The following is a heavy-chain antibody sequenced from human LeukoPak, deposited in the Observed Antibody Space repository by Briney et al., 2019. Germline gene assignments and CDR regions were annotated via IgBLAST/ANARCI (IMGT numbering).Heavy chain of an antibody. D-gene: IGHD2-2*01. Sequence: GRSLRLSCAASGFTFSSYGMHWVRQAPGKGLEWVAVISYDGSNKYYADSVKGRFTISRDNSKNTLYLQMNSLRAEDTAVYYCAKDLLVAASGAFDIWGQGTMVTVSS. CDR3: AKDLLVAASGAFDI. CDR2: ISYDGSNK. J-gene: IGHJ3*02. CDR1: GFTFSSYG. V-gene: IGHV3-30*18.